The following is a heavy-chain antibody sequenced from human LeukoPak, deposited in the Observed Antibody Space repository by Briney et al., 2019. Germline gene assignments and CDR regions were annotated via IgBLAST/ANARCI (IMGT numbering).Heavy chain of an antibody. V-gene: IGHV1-18*01. CDR2: INTYNGNT. D-gene: IGHD6-6*01. J-gene: IGHJ4*02. Sequence: ASVKVSCKASGYTFTSYGISWVRQAPGQGLEWMGWINTYNGNTNYAQKLQGRVTMTTDTSTSTAYMELRSLRSEDTAVYYCARVKQLAVDYWGQGTLVTVSS. CDR3: ARVKQLAVDY. CDR1: GYTFTSYG.